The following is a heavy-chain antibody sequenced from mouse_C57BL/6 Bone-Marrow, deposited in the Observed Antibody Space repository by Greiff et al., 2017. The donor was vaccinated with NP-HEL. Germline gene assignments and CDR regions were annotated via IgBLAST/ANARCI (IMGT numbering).Heavy chain of an antibody. CDR3: ARSTGPMDY. CDR2: IRNKANGYTT. CDR1: GFTFTDYY. D-gene: IGHD4-1*02. V-gene: IGHV7-3*01. J-gene: IGHJ4*01. Sequence: EVMLVESGGGLVQPGGSLSLSCAASGFTFTDYYMSWVRQPPGKALEWLGFIRNKANGYTTEYSASVKGRFTISRDNSQSILYLQMKDLRAEDSATYYCARSTGPMDYWGQGTSVTVSS.